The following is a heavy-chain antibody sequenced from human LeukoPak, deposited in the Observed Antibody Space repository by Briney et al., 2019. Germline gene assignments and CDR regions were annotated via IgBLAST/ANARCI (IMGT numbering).Heavy chain of an antibody. CDR1: GYTFTGYY. V-gene: IGHV1-2*02. Sequence: ASVKVSCKASGYTFTGYYMHWVRQAPGQGLEWMGWINPNSGGTNYAQKFQGRVTMTRDTSISTAYMELSRLRSDDTAVYYCVREYYDREYYFDYWGQGTLVTVSS. CDR3: VREYYDREYYFDY. J-gene: IGHJ4*02. D-gene: IGHD3-22*01. CDR2: INPNSGGT.